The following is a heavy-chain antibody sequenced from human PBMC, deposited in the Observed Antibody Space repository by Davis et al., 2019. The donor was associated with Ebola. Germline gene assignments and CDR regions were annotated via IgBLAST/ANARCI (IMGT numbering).Heavy chain of an antibody. CDR1: GFTFSSYA. J-gene: IGHJ4*02. CDR2: ISYDGSNK. CDR3: ARDRRWELLKGFDY. D-gene: IGHD1-26*01. V-gene: IGHV3-30-3*01. Sequence: GGSLRLSCAASGFTFSSYAMHWVRQAPGKGLEWVAVISYDGSNKYYADSVKGRFTISRDNSKNTLYLQMNSLRAEDTAVCYCARDRRWELLKGFDYWGQGTLVTVSS.